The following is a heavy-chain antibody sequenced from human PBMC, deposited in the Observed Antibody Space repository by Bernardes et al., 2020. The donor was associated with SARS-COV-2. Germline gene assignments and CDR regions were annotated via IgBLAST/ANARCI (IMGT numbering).Heavy chain of an antibody. CDR3: TGDVSY. V-gene: IGHV3-74*01. J-gene: IGHJ4*02. CDR1: GFTFSRYW. CDR2: INPDGSYI. Sequence: GSLRLSCAASGFTFSRYWMHWVRQVPGKGLEWVSRINPDGSYIDYADSVKGRFTISRDNAKNTLYLQMNSLRDEDTALYYCTGDVSYWGQGTPVTVSS.